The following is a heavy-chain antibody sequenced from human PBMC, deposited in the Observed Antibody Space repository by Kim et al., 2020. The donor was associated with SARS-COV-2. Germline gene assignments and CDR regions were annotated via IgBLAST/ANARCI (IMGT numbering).Heavy chain of an antibody. CDR1: GFTFSSYW. CDR3: ARDQGSSSWYVVLGRFYGMDV. CDR2: IKQDGSEK. Sequence: GGSLRLSCAASGFTFSSYWMSWVRQAPGKGLEWVANIKQDGSEKYYVDSVKGRFTISRDNAKNSLYLQMNSLRAEDTAVYYCARDQGSSSWYVVLGRFYGMDVWGQGTTVTVSS. V-gene: IGHV3-7*01. J-gene: IGHJ6*02. D-gene: IGHD6-13*01.